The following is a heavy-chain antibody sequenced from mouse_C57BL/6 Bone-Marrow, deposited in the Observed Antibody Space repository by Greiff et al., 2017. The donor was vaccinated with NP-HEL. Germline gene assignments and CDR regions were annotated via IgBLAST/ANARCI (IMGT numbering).Heavy chain of an antibody. V-gene: IGHV1-58*01. CDR1: GYTFTSYG. J-gene: IGHJ4*01. CDR3: ASPDGYSYYAMDY. Sequence: VHAKQSGAELVRPGSSVKMSCKTSGYTFTSYGINWVRQRPGQGLEWIGYIYIGNGYTEYNEKFKGKATLTSDTSSSTAYMQLSSLTSEDSAIYFCASPDGYSYYAMDYWGQGTSVTVSS. CDR2: IYIGNGYT. D-gene: IGHD2-3*01.